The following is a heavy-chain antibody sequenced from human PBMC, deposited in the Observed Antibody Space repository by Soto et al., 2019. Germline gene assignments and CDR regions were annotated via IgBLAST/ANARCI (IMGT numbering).Heavy chain of an antibody. Sequence: PSETLSLTCTVSGGSISSYYWSWIRQPPGKGLESIGYIYYTGTSYYNPSLRSRVTISLHTSKNQFTLNLSSVTAADTAVYYCACGHGSSREGGYYWFDPWGQGTLVTVSS. V-gene: IGHV4-59*01. CDR3: ACGHGSSREGGYYWFDP. CDR2: IYYTGTS. D-gene: IGHD6-6*01. J-gene: IGHJ5*02. CDR1: GGSISSYY.